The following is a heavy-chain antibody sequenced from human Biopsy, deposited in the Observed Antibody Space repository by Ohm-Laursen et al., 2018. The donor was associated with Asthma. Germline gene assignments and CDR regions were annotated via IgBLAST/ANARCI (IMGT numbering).Heavy chain of an antibody. Sequence: TLSLTCRVSGGYTGSSDHHWAWIRQAPGKGLEWIGFVFWSGSFHYNRSLERRVSISIDTATNEFSIKLRSVTPADTAVYSCARVVSYGDIYFGIDVWGPGNTVAVS. CDR2: VFWSGSF. CDR3: ARVVSYGDIYFGIDV. CDR1: GGYTGSSDHH. V-gene: IGHV4-30-4*01. D-gene: IGHD4-17*01. J-gene: IGHJ6*02.